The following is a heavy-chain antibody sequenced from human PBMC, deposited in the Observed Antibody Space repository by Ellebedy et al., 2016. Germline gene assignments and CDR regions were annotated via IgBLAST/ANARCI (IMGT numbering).Heavy chain of an antibody. J-gene: IGHJ3*02. D-gene: IGHD7-27*01. Sequence: SETLSLTCTVSGYSISSGYYWGWIRQPPGKGLEWIGSIYHSGSTYYNPSLKSRVTISVDTSKNQFSLKLSSVTAADTAVYYCARTNWGHSYAFDIWGQGTMVTVSS. V-gene: IGHV4-38-2*02. CDR2: IYHSGST. CDR3: ARTNWGHSYAFDI. CDR1: GYSISSGYY.